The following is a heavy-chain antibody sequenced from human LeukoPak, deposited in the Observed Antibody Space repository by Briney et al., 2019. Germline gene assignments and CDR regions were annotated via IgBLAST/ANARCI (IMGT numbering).Heavy chain of an antibody. CDR3: ARDGSSGYYPLYYFDY. V-gene: IGHV4-31*03. CDR1: GGSISSGGYY. J-gene: IGHJ4*02. CDR2: IYYSGST. Sequence: SQTLSLACTVSGGSISSGGYYWSWIRQHPGKALEWIGYIYYSGSTHYIPSLKSRVTISVDTSKNQFSLKLSSVTAADTAVYYCARDGSSGYYPLYYFDYWGQGTLVTVSS. D-gene: IGHD3-22*01.